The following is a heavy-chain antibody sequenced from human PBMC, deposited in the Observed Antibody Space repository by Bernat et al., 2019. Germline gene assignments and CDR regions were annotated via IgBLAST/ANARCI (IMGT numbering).Heavy chain of an antibody. CDR2: ISYDGSNK. Sequence: QVQLVESGGGVVQPGRSLRLSCAASGFTFSSYAMHWVRQAPGKGLEWVAVISYDGSNKYYADSVKGRFTISRDNSKNTLYPQMNSLRAEDTAVYYCARGMFGEKTGFQHWGQGTLVTVSS. CDR1: GFTFSSYA. V-gene: IGHV3-30-3*01. D-gene: IGHD3-10*02. CDR3: ARGMFGEKTGFQH. J-gene: IGHJ1*01.